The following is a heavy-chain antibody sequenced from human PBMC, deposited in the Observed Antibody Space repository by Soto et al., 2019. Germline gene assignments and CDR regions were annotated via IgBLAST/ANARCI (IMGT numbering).Heavy chain of an antibody. CDR3: ARLWVVYFDY. CDR1: GGSISSYY. J-gene: IGHJ4*02. CDR2: IYYSGST. V-gene: IGHV4-39*01. Sequence: SETLSLTCTVSGGSISSYYWGWIRQPPGKGLEWIGSIYYSGSTYYNPSLKSRVTISVDTSKNQFSLKLSSVTAADTAVYYCARLWVVYFDYWGQGTLVTVSS. D-gene: IGHD3-16*01.